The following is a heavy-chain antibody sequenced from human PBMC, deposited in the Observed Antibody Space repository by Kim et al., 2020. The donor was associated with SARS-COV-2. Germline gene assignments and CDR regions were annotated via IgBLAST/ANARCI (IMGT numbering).Heavy chain of an antibody. Sequence: GGSLRLSCAASGFTFDDYAMHWVRQAPGKGLEWVSGISWNSGSIGYADSVKGRFTISRDNAKNSLYLQMNSLRAEDTALYYCAKDMRHYYDSSGSFDYWG. V-gene: IGHV3-9*01. D-gene: IGHD3-22*01. CDR2: ISWNSGSI. J-gene: IGHJ4*01. CDR3: AKDMRHYYDSSGSFDY. CDR1: GFTFDDYA.